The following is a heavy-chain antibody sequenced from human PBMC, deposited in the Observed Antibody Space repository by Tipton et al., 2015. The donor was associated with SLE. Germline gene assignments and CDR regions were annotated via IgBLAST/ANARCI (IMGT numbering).Heavy chain of an antibody. CDR3: ASSQWPATFDY. CDR1: GGSINKYY. Sequence: TLSLTCNVSGGSINKYYWRWIRQPPGKGLAWIGYFHYSGRTNYNPSLKSRVTISVDTSKNQFSLKLTSVTAADTAVYYCASSQWPATFDYWGQGTLVTVSS. D-gene: IGHD6-19*01. CDR2: FHYSGRT. V-gene: IGHV4-59*08. J-gene: IGHJ4*02.